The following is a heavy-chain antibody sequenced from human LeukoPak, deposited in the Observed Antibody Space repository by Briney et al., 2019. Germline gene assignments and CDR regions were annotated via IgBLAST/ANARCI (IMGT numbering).Heavy chain of an antibody. CDR1: GFTFDDYA. V-gene: IGHV3-43*02. J-gene: IGHJ4*02. D-gene: IGHD2/OR15-2a*01. Sequence: GESLRLSCAASGFTFDDYAMHWVRQAPGKGLEWVSLISGDGGSTYYADSVKGRFTISRDNSKNSLYLQMNSLGTEDTALYYCATSDFAAHFDYWGQGTLVTVSS. CDR2: ISGDGGST. CDR3: ATSDFAAHFDY.